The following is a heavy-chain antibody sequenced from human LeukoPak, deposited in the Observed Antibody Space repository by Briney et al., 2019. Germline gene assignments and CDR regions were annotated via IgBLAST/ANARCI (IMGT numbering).Heavy chain of an antibody. CDR1: GYTFTSYD. Sequence: ASVKVSCKASGYTFTSYDINWVRQATGQGLEWMGWMNPNSGNTGYAQKFQGRVTMTTDTSTSTAYMELRSLRSDDTAVYYCARAWSIVVVRDAFDIWGQGTMVTVSS. CDR3: ARAWSIVVVRDAFDI. CDR2: MNPNSGNT. D-gene: IGHD3-22*01. V-gene: IGHV1-8*01. J-gene: IGHJ3*02.